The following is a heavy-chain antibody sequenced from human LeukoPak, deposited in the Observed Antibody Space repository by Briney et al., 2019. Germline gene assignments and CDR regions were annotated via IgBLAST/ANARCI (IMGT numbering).Heavy chain of an antibody. CDR2: IYYSGST. Sequence: SETLSLTCAVYGGSFSGYYWSWIRQPPGKGLEWIGYIYYSGSTNYNPSLKSRVTISVDTSKNQFSLKLSSVTAADTAVYYCARTYPESYFDYWGQGTLVTASS. CDR1: GGSFSGYY. V-gene: IGHV4-59*08. J-gene: IGHJ4*02. CDR3: ARTYPESYFDY.